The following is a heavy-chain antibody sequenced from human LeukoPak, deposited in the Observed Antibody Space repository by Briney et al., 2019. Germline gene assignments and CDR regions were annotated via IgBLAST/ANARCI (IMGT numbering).Heavy chain of an antibody. V-gene: IGHV3-53*01. CDR3: ARVDDRNWFDP. CDR1: GFTVSNNN. J-gene: IGHJ5*02. D-gene: IGHD3-16*01. CDR2: IYSGGST. Sequence: GASLSFCCAASGFTVSNNNMRWLRQAPGKGLEWVTIIYSGGSTYYAESVKGRFTISRHNSKNTLYLQMNSLRAEDTAVYYCARVDDRNWFDPWGQRTLVTVSS.